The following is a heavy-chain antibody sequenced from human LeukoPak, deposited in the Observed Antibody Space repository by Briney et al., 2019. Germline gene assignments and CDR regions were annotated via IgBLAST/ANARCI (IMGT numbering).Heavy chain of an antibody. J-gene: IGHJ6*03. CDR2: IYYSGST. V-gene: IGHV4-39*07. CDR1: GGSISSSYSY. CDR3: ARAAYIEDFWSGRGTYYYMDV. D-gene: IGHD3-3*01. Sequence: LETLSLTCTVSGGSISSSYSYWGWIRQPPGKGLEWIGNIYYSGSTYYSPSLTSRVTVSVDTSENQFSLKLSSVTAADTAVYYCARAAYIEDFWSGRGTYYYMDVWGKGTTVTVSS.